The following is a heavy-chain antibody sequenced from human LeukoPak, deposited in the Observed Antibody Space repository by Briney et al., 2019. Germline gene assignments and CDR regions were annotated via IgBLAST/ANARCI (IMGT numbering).Heavy chain of an antibody. CDR1: GYTFTSYD. D-gene: IGHD1-26*01. J-gene: IGHJ4*02. CDR2: MNPNSGNT. Sequence: GESLKISCKGSGYTFTSYDINWVRQATGQGLEWMGWMNPNSGNTGYAQKFQGRVTITRNTSISTAYMELSSLRSEDTAVYYCATLLGPWDYWGQGTLVTVSS. V-gene: IGHV1-8*03. CDR3: ATLLGPWDY.